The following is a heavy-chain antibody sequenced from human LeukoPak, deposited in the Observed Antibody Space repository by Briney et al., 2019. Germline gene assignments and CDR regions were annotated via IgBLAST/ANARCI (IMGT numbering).Heavy chain of an antibody. CDR1: GYSFTNYW. V-gene: IGHV5-51*01. Sequence: GESLKISCKASGYSFTNYWIGWVRQMPGKGLEWMGIIYPGDSDTKYSPSFPGQVTISADTSITTAYLQWSSLKASDTAMYYCARRSKGSYPRFDPWGQGTLVTVSS. J-gene: IGHJ5*02. D-gene: IGHD2-15*01. CDR3: ARRSKGSYPRFDP. CDR2: IYPGDSDT.